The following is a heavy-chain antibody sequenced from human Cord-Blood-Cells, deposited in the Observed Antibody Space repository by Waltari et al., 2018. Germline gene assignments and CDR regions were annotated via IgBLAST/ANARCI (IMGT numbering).Heavy chain of an antibody. Sequence: QVQLQQWGAGLLKPSETLSLTCAVYGGSFSGYYWSWIRQPPGKGREWIGEINQSGSTNYNPSLKSRVTISVDTSKNQFSLKLSSVTAADTAVYYCARHGAGYCSSTSCYENWFDPWGQGTLVTVSS. D-gene: IGHD2-2*01. CDR3: ARHGAGYCSSTSCYENWFDP. CDR2: INQSGST. J-gene: IGHJ5*02. V-gene: IGHV4-34*01. CDR1: GGSFSGYY.